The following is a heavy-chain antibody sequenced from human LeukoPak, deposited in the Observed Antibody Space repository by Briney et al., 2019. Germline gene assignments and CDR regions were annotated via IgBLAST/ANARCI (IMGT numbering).Heavy chain of an antibody. J-gene: IGHJ4*02. V-gene: IGHV3-23*01. CDR3: AKDLDDRN. Sequence: GGSLRLSCAASGFXFXLYAMXXXXXAPGXELEWVSGISRXGDSTYSADSVKARFTISRDNSKETLYLQMNSLRAEDTAVYYCAKDLDDRNWGQGTMVTVSS. D-gene: IGHD3-16*01. CDR1: GFXFXLYA. CDR2: ISRXGDST.